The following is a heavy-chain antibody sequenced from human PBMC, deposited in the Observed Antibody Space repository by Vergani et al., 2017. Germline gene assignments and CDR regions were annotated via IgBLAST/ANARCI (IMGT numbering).Heavy chain of an antibody. V-gene: IGHV3-23*01. CDR1: GFTFNSYA. D-gene: IGHD5-12*01. J-gene: IGHJ6*02. CDR3: AKANPRNSGYDYLYYYHAMDV. CDR2: INNNGGST. Sequence: QLLESGGGLIQPGGSLRLSCAASGFTFNSYAMTWVRQAPGKGLEWVSGINNNGGSTYYADSVKGRFTISRDNSKNTLYLQMNSLSAGDTAVYYCAKANPRNSGYDYLYYYHAMDVWGQGTTVTVSS.